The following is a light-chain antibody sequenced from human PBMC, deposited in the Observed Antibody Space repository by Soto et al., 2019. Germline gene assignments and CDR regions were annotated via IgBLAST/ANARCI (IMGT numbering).Light chain of an antibody. J-gene: IGLJ2*01. CDR1: TSNIGGTNY. Sequence: QAVVTQPPSASGTPGQRVFISCSGSTSNIGGTNYAYWYQQLPGAAPKLLMHSNNLRPSGVPERISGCKSGTSASLAISGLRSEDEAVYYCASWDDRLGAVIFGGGTKLTVL. CDR3: ASWDDRLGAVI. V-gene: IGLV1-47*02. CDR2: SNN.